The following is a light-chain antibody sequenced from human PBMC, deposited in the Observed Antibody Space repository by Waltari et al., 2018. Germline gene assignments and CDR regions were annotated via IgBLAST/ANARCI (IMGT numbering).Light chain of an antibody. V-gene: IGLV1-40*01. CDR1: SSNIGAGYD. CDR2: VYN. Sequence: QSVLTQPPSMSGAPGQRVPIPRTGSSSNIGAGYDVHWYQQVPGKAPRLLIFVYNSRPSGVPDRFAGSKSGTSASLAITGLQTEDEAVYSCQSYDRSLSGGVFGGGTKLTV. CDR3: QSYDRSLSGGV. J-gene: IGLJ3*02.